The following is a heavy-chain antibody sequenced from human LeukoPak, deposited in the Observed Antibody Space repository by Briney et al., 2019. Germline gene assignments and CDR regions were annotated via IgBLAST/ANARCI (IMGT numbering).Heavy chain of an antibody. CDR3: VRDTFGLNAFDI. CDR2: IYTSASP. J-gene: IGHJ3*02. D-gene: IGHD3-16*01. CDR1: GGSVSSGSSY. V-gene: IGHV4-61*02. Sequence: SETLSLTCTVSGGSVSSGSSYWSWVRQPAGRGLACFGRIYTSASPNYNPSIKTRVSILMDTSKHQFSLKLSSVTAADTAVYYCVRDTFGLNAFDIWGQGTMVTVSS.